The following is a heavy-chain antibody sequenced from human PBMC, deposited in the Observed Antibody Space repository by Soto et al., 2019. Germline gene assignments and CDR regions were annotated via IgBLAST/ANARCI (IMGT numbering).Heavy chain of an antibody. CDR1: GGSIRSGDYY. Sequence: QVQLQESGPGLVKPSQTLSLTCTVSGGSIRSGDYYWTWIRQPPGKGLEWIGYIYYSGRTSYNTPITIRVPISVETSKNLFALKLRSVTAADSAVYFCARGDYSLGVCGMDVWGKGTTVTVSS. CDR3: ARGDYSLGVCGMDV. CDR2: IYYSGRT. J-gene: IGHJ6*04. V-gene: IGHV4-30-4*01. D-gene: IGHD2-15*01.